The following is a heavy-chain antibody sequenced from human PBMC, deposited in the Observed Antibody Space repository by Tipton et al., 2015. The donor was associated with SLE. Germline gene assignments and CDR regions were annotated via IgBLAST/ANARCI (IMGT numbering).Heavy chain of an antibody. D-gene: IGHD2-8*02. V-gene: IGHV3-7*03. CDR3: TRGLDIVLVVYPIKVFDI. Sequence: SLRLSCVDSGFRFSKFWMTWVRQGPGKGLEGVAHINQDGTEKYYVDSVKGRFSISRDNAKNSLYLQMNSLRAEDTAVYYCTRGLDIVLVVYPIKVFDIWGQGTMVTVSS. CDR1: GFRFSKFW. CDR2: INQDGTEK. J-gene: IGHJ3*02.